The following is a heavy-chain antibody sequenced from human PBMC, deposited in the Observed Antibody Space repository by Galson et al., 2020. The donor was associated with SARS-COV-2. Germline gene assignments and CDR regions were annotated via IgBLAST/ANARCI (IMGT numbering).Heavy chain of an antibody. V-gene: IGHV1-3*01. J-gene: IGHJ4*02. Sequence: GESLKISCKPSGYTFTSYVMHWVRQAPGQRLEWMGWINADNGYTKYSQKFQGRVTITSDTSATTAYMELSGLRSEDTAVYYCASSIYSGSGTYYKPFDSWGQGTLVTVSS. CDR2: INADNGYT. CDR3: ASSIYSGSGTYYKPFDS. D-gene: IGHD3-10*01. CDR1: GYTFTSYV.